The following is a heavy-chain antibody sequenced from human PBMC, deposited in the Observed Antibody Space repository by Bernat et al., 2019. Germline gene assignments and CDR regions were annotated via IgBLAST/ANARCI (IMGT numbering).Heavy chain of an antibody. J-gene: IGHJ4*02. CDR1: GFTFTSYE. CDR3: ARDDSPYYFDY. CDR2: ISSSGSII. D-gene: IGHD2-21*01. V-gene: IGHV3-48*03. Sequence: EVQLVESGGGLVQPGGSLRLSCTASGFTFTSYEMNWVRQAPGKGLEWVSYISSSGSIIYYADSVKGRFTISRDNAKNSLYLQMNSLRAEDTAVYYCARDDSPYYFDYWGQRTLVTVSS.